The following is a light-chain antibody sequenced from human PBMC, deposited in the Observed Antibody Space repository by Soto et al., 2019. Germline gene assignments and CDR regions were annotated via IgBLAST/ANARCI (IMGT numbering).Light chain of an antibody. CDR1: SSDVGGYNY. CDR3: SSYTSSSTLTYV. CDR2: DVS. J-gene: IGLJ1*01. Sequence: QSVLNQPASVSGSPGQSITISCTRTSSDVGGYNYVSWYQQHPGKAPKLMIYDVSNRPSGVSNRFSGSKSGNTASLTISGLQAEDEADYYCSSYTSSSTLTYVFGTGTKVTV. V-gene: IGLV2-14*01.